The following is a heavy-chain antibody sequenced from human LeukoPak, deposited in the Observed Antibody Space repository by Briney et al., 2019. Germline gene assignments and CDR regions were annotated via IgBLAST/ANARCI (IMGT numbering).Heavy chain of an antibody. CDR2: IYWDDDK. Sequence: SGPTLVKPTQTLTLTCSFSGFSFSTTGVGVGWIRQPPGKALEWLALIYWDDDKYYNPSMNSRLSITRDTSKNQVVLTLTNLDPLDTATYYCAHSRNFPLVAGPLEYWGQGTLVTVSS. J-gene: IGHJ4*02. D-gene: IGHD3-3*01. V-gene: IGHV2-5*02. CDR3: AHSRNFPLVAGPLEY. CDR1: GFSFSTTGVG.